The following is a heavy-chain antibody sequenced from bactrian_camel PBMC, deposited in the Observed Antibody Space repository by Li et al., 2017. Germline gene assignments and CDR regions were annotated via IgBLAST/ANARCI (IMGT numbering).Heavy chain of an antibody. CDR2: IDSGGATT. Sequence: DVQLVESGGGLVQPGGSLRLSCAASGFTFSTSGMSWVRQAPGKGLEWVSAIDSGGATTDYADSVRGRFTISRDTAKNTLYLQLNSPKPEDTAMYYCTIDLNWSGSCGRGTQVTVS. CDR1: GFTFSTSG. D-gene: IGHD2*01. V-gene: IGHV3S40*01. CDR3: TIDLNWSGS. J-gene: IGHJ4*01.